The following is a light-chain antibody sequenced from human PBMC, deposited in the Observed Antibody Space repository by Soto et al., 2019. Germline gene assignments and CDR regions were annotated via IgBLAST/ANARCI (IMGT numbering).Light chain of an antibody. CDR1: QSVSSN. CDR3: QQYNNWPPGIT. CDR2: GAS. V-gene: IGKV3-15*01. J-gene: IGKJ5*01. Sequence: EIVMTQSPATLSVSPGEMATLSFSASQSVSSNLAWYQQKPGQAPRLLIYGASTRATGIPARFSGSGSGTEFTLTISSLQSEDFAVYYCQQYNNWPPGITFGQGTRLEIK.